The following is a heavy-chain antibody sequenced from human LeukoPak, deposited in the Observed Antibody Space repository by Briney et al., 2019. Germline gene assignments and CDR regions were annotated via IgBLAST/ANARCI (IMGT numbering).Heavy chain of an antibody. CDR1: GGSISSHY. D-gene: IGHD1-26*01. V-gene: IGHV4-59*11. Sequence: SETLSLTCTVSGGSISSHYWSWIRQSPGKGLEWIGYIYYSGSTNYNPSLKSRVTISVDTSKNQFSLKLSPVTAADTAVYYCAGVGAIYFDYWGQGTLVTVSS. CDR2: IYYSGST. CDR3: AGVGAIYFDY. J-gene: IGHJ4*02.